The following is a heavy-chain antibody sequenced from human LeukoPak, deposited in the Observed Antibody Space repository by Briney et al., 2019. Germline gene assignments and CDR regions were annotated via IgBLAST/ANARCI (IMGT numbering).Heavy chain of an antibody. CDR2: IYPGDSDT. J-gene: IGHJ4*02. D-gene: IGHD4-17*01. Sequence: GGSLKISCKASGYTFNNNYIAWVRQMSGKGLEWMGIIYPGDSDTRYSPSFQGHVTISADESISTAYLQWSSVTATDSAMYYCVRGNQKYGDYVRDWGQGTLVTISS. V-gene: IGHV5-51*01. CDR3: VRGNQKYGDYVRD. CDR1: GYTFNNNY.